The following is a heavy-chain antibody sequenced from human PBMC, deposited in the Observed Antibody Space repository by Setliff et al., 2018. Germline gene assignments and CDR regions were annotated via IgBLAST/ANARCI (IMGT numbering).Heavy chain of an antibody. J-gene: IGHJ4*02. CDR1: GASIRQTSYF. D-gene: IGHD3-3*01. V-gene: IGHV4-61*09. CDR2: IYITGNP. Sequence: KPSETLSLTCAVSGASIRQTSYFWTWVRQPAGKGLEWIGHIYITGNPNVNPSLKSRVAMSLDNSGNQFSLNLQSVTAADTAVYYCTRLYYTSRALYFDIWGQGHQVTVSS. CDR3: TRLYYTSRALYFDI.